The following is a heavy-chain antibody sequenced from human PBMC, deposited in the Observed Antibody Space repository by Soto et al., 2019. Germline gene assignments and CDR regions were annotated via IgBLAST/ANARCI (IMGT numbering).Heavy chain of an antibody. V-gene: IGHV1-18*01. Sequence: QVQLVQSGAEVKKPGASVKVSCKASGYTFTTYAISWVRQAPGQGLEWMGWISAYNGNTNYAQKFQGRVTMTTDTSTSTAYMERRSLRSDDTAVYYCAREWFGEFVYYFDYWGQGTLVTVSS. J-gene: IGHJ4*02. CDR2: ISAYNGNT. CDR3: AREWFGEFVYYFDY. CDR1: GYTFTTYA. D-gene: IGHD3-10*01.